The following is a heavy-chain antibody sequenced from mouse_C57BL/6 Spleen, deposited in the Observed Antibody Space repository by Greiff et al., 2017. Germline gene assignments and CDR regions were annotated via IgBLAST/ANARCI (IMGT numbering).Heavy chain of an antibody. Sequence: EVMLVESGGGLVKPGGSLKLSCAASGFTFSSYAMSWVRQTPEKRLEWVATISDGGSYTYYPDNVKGRFTISRDNAKNNLYLQMSHLKSEDTAMYYCARDFYDGYYFAYWGQGTLVTVSA. CDR1: GFTFSSYA. CDR2: ISDGGSYT. V-gene: IGHV5-4*01. D-gene: IGHD2-3*01. J-gene: IGHJ3*01. CDR3: ARDFYDGYYFAY.